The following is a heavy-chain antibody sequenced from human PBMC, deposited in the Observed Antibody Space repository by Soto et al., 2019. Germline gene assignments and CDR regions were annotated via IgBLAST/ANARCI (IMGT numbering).Heavy chain of an antibody. V-gene: IGHV1-18*01. CDR1: GYTFSSHG. CDR3: AREVALVTPFDS. D-gene: IGHD4-4*01. CDR2: ISAYNANT. Sequence: QVQLVQSGAEVKKPGASVKVSCKASGYTFSSHGISWVRQAPGQGLEWRGWISAYNANTNYAQKLQGRVTMTTDTSASTAYMELRSLRSDDTAVYFCAREVALVTPFDSWGQGTLVTVSS. J-gene: IGHJ4*02.